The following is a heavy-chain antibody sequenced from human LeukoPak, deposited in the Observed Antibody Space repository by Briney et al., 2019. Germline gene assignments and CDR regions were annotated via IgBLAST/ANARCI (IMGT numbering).Heavy chain of an antibody. CDR2: INHSGST. CDR1: GYSISSGYY. V-gene: IGHV4-38-2*02. Sequence: PSETLSLTCTVSGYSISSGYYWGWIRQPPGKGLEWIGEINHSGSTNYNPSLRSRVTISVDTSKNQFSLKLSSVTAADTAVYYCARARRYGSGSYPLPYYYYYYMDVWGKGTTVTVSS. CDR3: ARARRYGSGSYPLPYYYYYYMDV. J-gene: IGHJ6*03. D-gene: IGHD3-10*01.